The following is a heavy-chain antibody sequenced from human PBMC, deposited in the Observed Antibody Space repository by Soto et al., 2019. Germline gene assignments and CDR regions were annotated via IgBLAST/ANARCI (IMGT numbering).Heavy chain of an antibody. Sequence: QVQLQESGPGLVKPSQTLSLTCTVSGGSISSSGYYWTWIRQHPGKGLEWIGYIYHSGNTYYNPSLKSRITISVDTSQNQFSLKLSSVTAADTAVYYCVRGSTRKYSGRYWWFDPWGQGTLVTVSS. J-gene: IGHJ5*02. CDR1: GGSISSSGYY. V-gene: IGHV4-31*03. CDR2: IYHSGNT. D-gene: IGHD1-26*01. CDR3: VRGSTRKYSGRYWWFDP.